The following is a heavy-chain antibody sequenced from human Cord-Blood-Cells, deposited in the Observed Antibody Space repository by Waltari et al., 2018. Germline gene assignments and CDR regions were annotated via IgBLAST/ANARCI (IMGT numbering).Heavy chain of an antibody. CDR2: INHSGST. J-gene: IGHJ5*02. V-gene: IGHV4-34*01. Sequence: QVQLQQWGAGLLKPSETLSLTCAVYGGSFSGYYWSWIRQPPGKGLEWSGEINHSGSTNYNPTLNSRVTISVDTSKNHFSLKLSSVTAADTAVYYGARDLPGRGRPDIVVVPAALNWFDPWGQGTLVTVSS. CDR3: ARDLPGRGRPDIVVVPAALNWFDP. D-gene: IGHD2-2*01. CDR1: GGSFSGYY.